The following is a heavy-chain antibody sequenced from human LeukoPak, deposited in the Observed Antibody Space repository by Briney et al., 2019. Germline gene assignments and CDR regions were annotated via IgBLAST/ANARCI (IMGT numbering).Heavy chain of an antibody. Sequence: SETLSLTCAVYGGSFSGYYWSWIRQPPGKGLEWIGEINHSGSTNYNPSLKSRVTISVDTSKNQFSLKLSSVTAADTAVHYCARGRCSGGSCYSGPHYYFDYWGQGTLVTVSS. D-gene: IGHD2-15*01. CDR1: GGSFSGYY. CDR3: ARGRCSGGSCYSGPHYYFDY. J-gene: IGHJ4*02. CDR2: INHSGST. V-gene: IGHV4-34*01.